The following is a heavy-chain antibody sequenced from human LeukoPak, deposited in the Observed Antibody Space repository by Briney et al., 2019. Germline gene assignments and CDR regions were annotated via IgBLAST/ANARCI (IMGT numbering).Heavy chain of an antibody. V-gene: IGHV3-30*02. D-gene: IGHD2-2*01. CDR3: AKDGPDIVVVPATLMSYYYYYMDV. Sequence: PGGSLRLSCAASGFTFSSYGMHWVRQAPGKGLEWVAFIRSDGSNKYYADSVKGRFTISRDNSKNTLYLQMNSLRAEDTAVYYCAKDGPDIVVVPATLMSYYYYYMDVWGKGTTVTISS. CDR2: IRSDGSNK. CDR1: GFTFSSYG. J-gene: IGHJ6*03.